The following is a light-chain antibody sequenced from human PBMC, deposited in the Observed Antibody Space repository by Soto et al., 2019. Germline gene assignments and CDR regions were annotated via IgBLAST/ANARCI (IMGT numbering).Light chain of an antibody. CDR1: QSVSSSF. Sequence: DIVLTQSPGTLSLSPGERATLSCRASQSVSSSFLAWYQQKAGQAPRLLIYGASRRATGIPDRFSGSGSGTDFTLTISRLEPEDFAVYYCQQYGSSPFGGGTKVDIK. J-gene: IGKJ4*01. CDR2: GAS. CDR3: QQYGSSP. V-gene: IGKV3-20*01.